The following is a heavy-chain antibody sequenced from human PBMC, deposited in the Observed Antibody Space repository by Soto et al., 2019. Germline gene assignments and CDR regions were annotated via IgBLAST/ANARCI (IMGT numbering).Heavy chain of an antibody. CDR2: ISGSGGST. J-gene: IGHJ4*02. CDR1: GFTFSSYA. Sequence: PGGSLRLSCAASGFTFSSYAMSWVRQAPGKGLEWVSAISGSGGSTYYADSVKGRFTISRDNSKNTLCLQMNSLRAEDTAVNYCAKYPHAYYYDSSGYFDYWGQGTLVTVSS. D-gene: IGHD3-22*01. CDR3: AKYPHAYYYDSSGYFDY. V-gene: IGHV3-23*01.